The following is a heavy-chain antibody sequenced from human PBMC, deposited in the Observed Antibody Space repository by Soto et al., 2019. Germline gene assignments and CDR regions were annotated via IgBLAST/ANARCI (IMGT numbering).Heavy chain of an antibody. D-gene: IGHD2-8*01. V-gene: IGHV3-30-3*01. Sequence: HPGGSLRLSCAASGFTFSSYAMHWVRQAPGKGLEWVAVISYDGSNKYYADSVKGRFTISRDNSKNTLYLRMNSLRAEDTAVYYCARDRSNCTNGVCPFDYWGQGTLVTVSS. CDR1: GFTFSSYA. CDR2: ISYDGSNK. J-gene: IGHJ4*02. CDR3: ARDRSNCTNGVCPFDY.